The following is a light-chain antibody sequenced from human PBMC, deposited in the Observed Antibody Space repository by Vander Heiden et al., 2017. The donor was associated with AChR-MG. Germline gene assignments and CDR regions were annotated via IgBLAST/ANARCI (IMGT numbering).Light chain of an antibody. CDR1: RLGDRY. V-gene: IGLV3-1*01. CDR2: QHT. CDR3: QAWDRNTVI. Sequence: SYELTQPPSVSVSPGQTASITCSGERLGDRYVSWYQQKPGQSPVLVMYQHTWRPSDIPERFSGSKSGNTATLTISGTQAMDEADYYCQAWDRNTVIFGGGTKLTVL. J-gene: IGLJ2*01.